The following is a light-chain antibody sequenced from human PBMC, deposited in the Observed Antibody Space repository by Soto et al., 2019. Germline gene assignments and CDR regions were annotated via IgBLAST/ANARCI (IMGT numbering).Light chain of an antibody. V-gene: IGKV3-15*01. CDR3: QQYNNWPPT. J-gene: IGKJ5*01. CDR2: GAS. Sequence: EIVMTQSPATLSVSPGERATLSCRASHSVSSDLAWYQQKPGQAPRLLIYGASTRAIGIPARFSGSGSGTEFTPTISSLQSEDFAVYYCQQYNNWPPTFGQGTRLEIK. CDR1: HSVSSD.